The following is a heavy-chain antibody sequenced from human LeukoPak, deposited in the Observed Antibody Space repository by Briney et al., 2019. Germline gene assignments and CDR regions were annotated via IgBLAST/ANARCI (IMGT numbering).Heavy chain of an antibody. CDR2: ISGSGGST. CDR1: GFTFSSYA. Sequence: GGSLRLSCAASGFTFSSYAMSWVRQAPGKGLEWVSAISGSGGSTYYADSVKGRFTISRDNAKNSLYLQMNSLRAEDTAVYYCAKDEIXWYXYDSSXXPFDYWGQGTLVTVSS. V-gene: IGHV3-23*01. CDR3: AKDEIXWYXYDSSXXPFDY. J-gene: IGHJ4*02. D-gene: IGHD3-22*01.